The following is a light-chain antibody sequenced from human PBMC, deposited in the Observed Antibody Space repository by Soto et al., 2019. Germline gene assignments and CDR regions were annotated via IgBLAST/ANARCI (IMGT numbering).Light chain of an antibody. V-gene: IGKV1-39*01. CDR1: QSISSF. CDR2: SAS. CDR3: QQSYSTLT. J-gene: IGKJ4*01. Sequence: DIQMTQSPSSLSGSVGDRVTITCRASQSISSFLNWYQHRPGKAPKLLIYSASTLQTGVPPRFSGSGSGTDFTLTISSLQPEDFAVYYCQQSYSTLTFGGGTKVEIK.